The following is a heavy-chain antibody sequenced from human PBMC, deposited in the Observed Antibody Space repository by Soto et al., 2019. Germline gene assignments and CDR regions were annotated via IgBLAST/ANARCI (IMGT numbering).Heavy chain of an antibody. V-gene: IGHV1-18*04. CDR1: GYTFTTYG. J-gene: IGHJ4*02. Sequence: GASVKVSCKXSGYTFTTYGFNWVRQAPGQGLEWMGWISPYNGDTNYAQNFQGRVTLTTDTSTSTAYMELRSLTSDDTAIYYCARTPRAQMIVLEAATRFDYWGRGTLVTVSS. CDR2: ISPYNGDT. D-gene: IGHD2-15*01. CDR3: ARTPRAQMIVLEAATRFDY.